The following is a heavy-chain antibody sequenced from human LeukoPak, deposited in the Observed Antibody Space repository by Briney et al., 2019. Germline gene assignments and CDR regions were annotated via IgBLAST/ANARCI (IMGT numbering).Heavy chain of an antibody. CDR1: GFTFSGSD. CDR2: INSDGSST. Sequence: GGSLRLSCAASGFTFSGSDMSWVRQAPGKGLVWVSRINSDGSSTHYADSVKGRFIVSRDNAKNTLYLQMNSLRAEDTAVYYCARDLAYWGQGTLVTVSS. V-gene: IGHV3-74*01. J-gene: IGHJ4*02. CDR3: ARDLAY.